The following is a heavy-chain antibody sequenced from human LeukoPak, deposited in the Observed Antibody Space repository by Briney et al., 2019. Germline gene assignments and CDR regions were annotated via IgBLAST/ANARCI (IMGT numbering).Heavy chain of an antibody. D-gene: IGHD3-3*01. CDR1: GFTFSSHA. CDR2: IGGLGSST. J-gene: IGHJ4*02. Sequence: VGSLRLSCAASGFTFSSHAMAWVRQAPGKGLEWVSAIGGLGSSTYYGDSVKGRFTISRDNSKNTVYLQMDSLRVEDTAVYYCARDPGVVALHYFDFWGQGTLITVSS. V-gene: IGHV3-23*01. CDR3: ARDPGVVALHYFDF.